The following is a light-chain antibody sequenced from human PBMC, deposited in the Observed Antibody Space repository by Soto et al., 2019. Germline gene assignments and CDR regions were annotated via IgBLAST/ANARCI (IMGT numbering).Light chain of an antibody. CDR2: EVS. V-gene: IGLV2-14*01. CDR3: SSYTSSSTRV. CDR1: SSDVGGYNY. J-gene: IGLJ3*02. Sequence: QAALTQPASVSGSPGQSITISCTATSSDVGGYNYVSWYQQHPGKAPKLMSYEVSNRPSGVSNRFSGSKSGNTASLTISGLQAEDEADYYCSSYTSSSTRVFGGGTKLTVL.